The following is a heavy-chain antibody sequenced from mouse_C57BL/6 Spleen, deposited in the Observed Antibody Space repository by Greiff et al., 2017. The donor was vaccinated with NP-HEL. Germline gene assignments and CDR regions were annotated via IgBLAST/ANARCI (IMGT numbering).Heavy chain of an antibody. CDR1: GYAFSSYW. J-gene: IGHJ4*01. V-gene: IGHV1-80*01. CDR2: IYPGDGDT. D-gene: IGHD1-1*01. Sequence: VQLQQSGAELVKPGASVKISCKASGYAFSSYWMNWVKQRPGKGLEWIGQIYPGDGDTNYNGKFKGKATLTADKYSSTAYMQLSSLTSEDSAVYFCARENYYGSAMDYWGQGTSVTVSS. CDR3: ARENYYGSAMDY.